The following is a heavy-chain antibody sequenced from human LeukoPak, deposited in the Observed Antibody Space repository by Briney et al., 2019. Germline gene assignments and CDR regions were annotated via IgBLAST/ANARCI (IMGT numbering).Heavy chain of an antibody. CDR3: AKDIDWLAFED. V-gene: IGHV3-9*01. CDR1: RFTFDDYA. J-gene: IGHJ4*02. Sequence: GGSLRLSCAASRFTFDDYAMHWVRQAPGKGLEWVSGISWNSGSIGYADSVKGRFTISRDNSENTVYLQMNSLRVEDTALYYCAKDIDWLAFEDWGQGTLVTVSS. CDR2: ISWNSGSI. D-gene: IGHD6-19*01.